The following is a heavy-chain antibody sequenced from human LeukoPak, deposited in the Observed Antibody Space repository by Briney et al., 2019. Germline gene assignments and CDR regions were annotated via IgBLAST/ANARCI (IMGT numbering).Heavy chain of an antibody. V-gene: IGHV3-7*01. CDR2: IKQNGNEK. J-gene: IGHJ4*02. D-gene: IGHD3-10*01. CDR1: GFTFSSYW. CDR3: ARGKRFGEFDY. Sequence: GGSLRLSCAASGFTFSSYWMSWVRQAPGKGLEWVVNIKQNGNEKYYVDSGKGRFTISRDNAKNSLYLQMNSLRAEDTAMYYCARGKRFGEFDYWGQGTLVTVSS.